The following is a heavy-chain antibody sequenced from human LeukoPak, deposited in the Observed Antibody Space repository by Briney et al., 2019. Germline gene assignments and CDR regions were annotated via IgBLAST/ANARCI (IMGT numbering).Heavy chain of an antibody. V-gene: IGHV4-38-2*02. CDR1: GYSIRSDYY. CDR3: AVSTVGAPVPQPFDI. J-gene: IGHJ3*02. CDR2: ISHRGRS. D-gene: IGHD1-26*01. Sequence: SETLSLTCTVSGYSIRSDYYWGWIRQPPGKGLEWIGSISHRGRSYYNPSLERRVTMSVDTSKIQFSLNLNSVTAADTAVYYCAVSTVGAPVPQPFDIWGQGTWVTVSS.